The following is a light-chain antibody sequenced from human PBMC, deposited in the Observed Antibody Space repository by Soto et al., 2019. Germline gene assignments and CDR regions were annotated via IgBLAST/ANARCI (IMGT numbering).Light chain of an antibody. Sequence: DIQMTQSPSTLSASVGDRVTITCRASQSISSWLAWYQQKPGKAPKLLIYKASSLESGVPSRFSGSGSGTEFTLTISSLQADAFATYYCQHYNNARCTFGQGTKLEIK. V-gene: IGKV1-5*03. CDR3: QHYNNARCT. J-gene: IGKJ2*02. CDR2: KAS. CDR1: QSISSW.